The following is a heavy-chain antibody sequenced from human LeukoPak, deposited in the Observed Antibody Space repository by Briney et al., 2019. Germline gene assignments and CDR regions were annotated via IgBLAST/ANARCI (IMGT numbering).Heavy chain of an antibody. D-gene: IGHD3-22*01. CDR2: IVVGSGNT. CDR1: GFTFTSSA. Sequence: ASVKVSCKASGFTFTSSAVQWVRQARGQRLEWIGWIVVGSGNTNYAQKFQERVTITRDMSTSTAYMELSSLRSEDTAVYYCAARARTYNSSGYYYWGQGTLVTVSS. J-gene: IGHJ4*02. V-gene: IGHV1-58*01. CDR3: AARARTYNSSGYYY.